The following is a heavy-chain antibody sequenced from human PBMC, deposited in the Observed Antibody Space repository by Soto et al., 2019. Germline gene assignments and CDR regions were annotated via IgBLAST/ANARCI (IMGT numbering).Heavy chain of an antibody. CDR3: ARHVRVPDAFDI. CDR1: GGSISSSSYY. Sequence: SETLSLTCTVSGGSISSSSYYWGWIRQPPGKGLEWIGSIYYSGSTYYNPSLKSRVTISVDTSKNQFSLKLSSVTAADTAVYYCARHVRVPDAFDIWGQGTMVTVSS. D-gene: IGHD3-10*02. V-gene: IGHV4-39*01. J-gene: IGHJ3*02. CDR2: IYYSGST.